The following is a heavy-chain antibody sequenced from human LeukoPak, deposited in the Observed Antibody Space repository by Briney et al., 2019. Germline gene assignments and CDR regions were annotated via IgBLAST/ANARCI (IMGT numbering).Heavy chain of an antibody. D-gene: IGHD3-10*01. CDR3: ARDSITMVRGVRY. CDR2: INAGNGNT. CDR1: GYTFTSYG. Sequence: ASVKVSCKASGYTFTSYGISWVRQAPGQGLEWMGWINAGNGNTKYSQKFQGRVTITRDTSASTAYMELSSLRSEDTAVYYCARDSITMVRGVRYWGQGTLVTVSS. V-gene: IGHV1-3*01. J-gene: IGHJ4*02.